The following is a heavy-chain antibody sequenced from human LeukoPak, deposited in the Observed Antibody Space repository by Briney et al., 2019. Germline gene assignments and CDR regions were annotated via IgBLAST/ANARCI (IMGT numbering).Heavy chain of an antibody. CDR1: GGSISSYY. CDR2: IYYSGST. CDR3: AGARYYYDSSGYPKGPYFDY. J-gene: IGHJ4*02. V-gene: IGHV4-59*01. D-gene: IGHD3-22*01. Sequence: PSETLSLTCTVSGGSISSYYWSWIRQPPGKGLEWIGYIYYSGSTNYNPSLKSRVTTSVDTSKNQFSLKLSSVTAADTAVYYCAGARYYYDSSGYPKGPYFDYWGQGTLVTVSS.